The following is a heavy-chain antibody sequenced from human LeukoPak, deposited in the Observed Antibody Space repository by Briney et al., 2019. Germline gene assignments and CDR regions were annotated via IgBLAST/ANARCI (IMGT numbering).Heavy chain of an antibody. Sequence: ASVKVSCTASGYTFTGYYVHWVRQAPGQGLEWMGRINPNSGGTNYAQKFQGRVTMTRDTSISTAYMELSRLRSDDTAVYYCARGRGYCGGDCYVYWGQGTLVTVSS. CDR1: GYTFTGYY. J-gene: IGHJ4*02. CDR3: ARGRGYCGGDCYVY. CDR2: INPNSGGT. D-gene: IGHD2-15*01. V-gene: IGHV1-2*06.